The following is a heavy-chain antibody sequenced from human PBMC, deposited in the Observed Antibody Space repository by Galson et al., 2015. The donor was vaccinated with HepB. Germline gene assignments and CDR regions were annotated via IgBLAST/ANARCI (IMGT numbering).Heavy chain of an antibody. CDR3: ARGREYQPLLYWFDP. V-gene: IGHV6-1*01. CDR2: TYYRSKWYN. Sequence: CAISGDSVSSNSAAWNWIRQSPSRGLEWLGRTYYRSKWYNDYAVSVKSRITINPDTSKNQFSLQLNSVTPEDTAVYYCARGREYQPLLYWFDPWGQGTLVTVSS. D-gene: IGHD2-2*01. J-gene: IGHJ5*02. CDR1: GDSVSSNSAA.